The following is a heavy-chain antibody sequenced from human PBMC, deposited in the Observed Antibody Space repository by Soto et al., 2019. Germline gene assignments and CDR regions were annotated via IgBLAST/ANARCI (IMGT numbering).Heavy chain of an antibody. J-gene: IGHJ6*02. V-gene: IGHV3-33*01. CDR2: IWYDGSNK. CDR3: ARGISGYCSSISRYSDYYYGMDV. D-gene: IGHD2-2*01. CDR1: GFIFSSYG. Sequence: GSLRLSCAASGFIFSSYGMHWVRQAPGKGLEWVAVIWYDGSNKYYGDSVKGRFTISRDNSKNTLHLQMNSLRVEDTAVYSCARGISGYCSSISRYSDYYYGMDVWGQGTTVTVSS.